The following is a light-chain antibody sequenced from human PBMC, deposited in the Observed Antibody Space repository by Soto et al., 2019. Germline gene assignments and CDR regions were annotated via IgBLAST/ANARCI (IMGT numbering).Light chain of an antibody. CDR2: AAS. V-gene: IGKV1-39*01. CDR1: QSISSY. Sequence: DIPMTQPPSSLSASVGDRVTITCRASQSISSYVNWYQQKPGKAPKLLIDAASSLQSGVPSRFSGSGAGTDGTLTISSLQPEDFATDDCQQSYNTPLTVGGGTKVEIK. CDR3: QQSYNTPLT. J-gene: IGKJ4*01.